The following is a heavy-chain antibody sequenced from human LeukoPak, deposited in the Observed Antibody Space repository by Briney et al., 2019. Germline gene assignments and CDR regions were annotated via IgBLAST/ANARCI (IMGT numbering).Heavy chain of an antibody. D-gene: IGHD6-6*01. Sequence: SETLSLTCAVYGGSFSGYYWGWIRQPPGKGLEWIGEINHSGSTNYNPSLKSRVTISVDTSKNQFSLKLSSVTAADTAVYYCARILHSSSSYVGWFDPWGQGTLVTVSS. V-gene: IGHV4-34*01. CDR2: INHSGST. J-gene: IGHJ5*02. CDR1: GGSFSGYY. CDR3: ARILHSSSSYVGWFDP.